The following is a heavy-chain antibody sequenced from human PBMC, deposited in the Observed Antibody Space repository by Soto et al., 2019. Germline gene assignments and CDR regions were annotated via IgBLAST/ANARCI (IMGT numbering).Heavy chain of an antibody. CDR1: GFSFSRYA. D-gene: IGHD6-19*01. CDR2: ISNSGGTT. Sequence: EVQLLESGGGLVQPGGSLRLSCAAAGFSFSRYAMSWARQAPGKGLEWVSAISNSGGTTFYADSVKGRFTISRDNFKNTVFLQMSSLRAEDTAVYYCAKYVAVAGTALYGMDVWGQGTTVTVSS. J-gene: IGHJ6*02. V-gene: IGHV3-23*01. CDR3: AKYVAVAGTALYGMDV.